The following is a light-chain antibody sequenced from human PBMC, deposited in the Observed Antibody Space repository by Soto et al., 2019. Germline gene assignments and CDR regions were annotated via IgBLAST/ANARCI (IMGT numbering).Light chain of an antibody. CDR2: GSS. Sequence: DIQMTQSPSSLSAFVGDSVTMSCRASQGIHNFLAWYQHKPGKAPKLLIFGSSRLQTGVPSRFSGSGSGTDFTLTISSVQPEDFATYFCQHTYRTPWTFGQGTKVEIK. J-gene: IGKJ1*01. V-gene: IGKV1-39*01. CDR1: QGIHNF. CDR3: QHTYRTPWT.